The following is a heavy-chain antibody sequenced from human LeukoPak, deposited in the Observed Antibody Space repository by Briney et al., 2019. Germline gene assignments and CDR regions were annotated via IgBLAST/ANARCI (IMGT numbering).Heavy chain of an antibody. D-gene: IGHD2-2*01. CDR3: ARESACGTTNCLAPADWLDP. J-gene: IGHJ5*02. CDR1: GYTFTGYY. V-gene: IGHV1-2*02. Sequence: SVKFSCKASGYTFTGYYMHWVRQAPGQGLEWMGWISPNSGDTDIAQKFQGRVTMTRDTSIATSYMEVDSLTSDDTAVYYCARESACGTTNCLAPADWLDPWGQGTLVIVSS. CDR2: ISPNSGDT.